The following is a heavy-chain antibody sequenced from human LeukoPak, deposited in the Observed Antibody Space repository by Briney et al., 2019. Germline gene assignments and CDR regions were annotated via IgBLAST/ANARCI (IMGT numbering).Heavy chain of an antibody. CDR1: GYNFTTKW. CDR3: ARHESVFSMDV. CDR2: IYPGDSKT. J-gene: IGHJ6*02. Sequence: GESLKISCQGSGYNFTTKWIGWVRQVPGKGLEWMGIIYPGDSKTIYSPSFQGQVFISADRSIRTAYLQWRSLKASDTAMYYCARHESVFSMDVWGQGTTVTVSS. V-gene: IGHV5-51*01.